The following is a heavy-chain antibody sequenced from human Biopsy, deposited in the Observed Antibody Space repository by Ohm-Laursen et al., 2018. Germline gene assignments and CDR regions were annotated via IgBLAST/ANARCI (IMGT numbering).Heavy chain of an antibody. V-gene: IGHV4-39*01. CDR3: ARDYDTSGYYYVS. Sequence: SETLSLTWPVSAGSISNNNYYWGWIRQPPGKGLEWIGSIFYRGSTHYKPSLKSLVNISVDTSKNQFSLKLNSVTAADTAVYYCARDYDTSGYYYVSWGQGTLVTVSS. CDR2: IFYRGST. J-gene: IGHJ5*02. CDR1: AGSISNNNYY. D-gene: IGHD3-22*01.